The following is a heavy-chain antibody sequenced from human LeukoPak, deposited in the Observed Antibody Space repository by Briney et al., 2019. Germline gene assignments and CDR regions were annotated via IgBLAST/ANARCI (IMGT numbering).Heavy chain of an antibody. J-gene: IGHJ5*02. D-gene: IGHD6-19*01. CDR3: ARGGIAVAGIDFRWFDP. Sequence: GGSLRLSCLATGFSFSSYGMHWVRQAPGKGLEWVAVISYDGSNKYYADSVKGRFTISRDNSKNTLYLQMNSLRVEDTAVYYCARGGIAVAGIDFRWFDPWGQGTLVTVSS. V-gene: IGHV3-30*03. CDR1: GFSFSSYG. CDR2: ISYDGSNK.